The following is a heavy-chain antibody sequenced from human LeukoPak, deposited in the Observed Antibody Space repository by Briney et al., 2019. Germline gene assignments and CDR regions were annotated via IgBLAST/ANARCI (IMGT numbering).Heavy chain of an antibody. CDR2: INQDGSER. J-gene: IGHJ6*02. Sequence: GGSLRLSCAASGFTSSSYWMTWVRQAPGKGLEWVANINQDGSERYYVDSVKGRFTISRDNAKNSLSLQMNSLRAEDTALYYCARGNAMGVWGQGTTVTASS. CDR3: ARGNAMGV. CDR1: GFTSSSYW. V-gene: IGHV3-7*01.